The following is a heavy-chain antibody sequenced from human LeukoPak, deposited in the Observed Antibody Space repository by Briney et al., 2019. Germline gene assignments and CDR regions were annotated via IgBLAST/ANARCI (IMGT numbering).Heavy chain of an antibody. D-gene: IGHD5-12*01. CDR2: ISAYNGNT. J-gene: IGHJ4*02. Sequence: ASVKVSCKASGYTFTSYGISWVRQAPGQGLEWMGWISAYNGNTNYAQKLQGRVTMTTDTSTSTAYMELRGLRSDDTAVYYCARGRGYSGYSYYFDYWGQGTLVTVSS. CDR3: ARGRGYSGYSYYFDY. CDR1: GYTFTSYG. V-gene: IGHV1-18*04.